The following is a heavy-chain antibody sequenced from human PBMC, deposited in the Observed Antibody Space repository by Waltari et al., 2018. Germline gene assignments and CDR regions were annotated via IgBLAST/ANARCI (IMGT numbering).Heavy chain of an antibody. J-gene: IGHJ4*02. V-gene: IGHV4-4*02. D-gene: IGHD2-15*01. CDR1: GDSMSPTAC. CDR3: ARDRGRGLYLDS. Sequence: QLKLQESAPGLAKPSRTLTLTCGVLGDSMSPTACWSWVRQPPGKGLEWIGQVHRSGIPNYSTSFASRVIMSLDTPNNQCSRKLTSATAADTAVYSCARDRGRGLYLDSWGPGTVATVSP. CDR2: VHRSGIP.